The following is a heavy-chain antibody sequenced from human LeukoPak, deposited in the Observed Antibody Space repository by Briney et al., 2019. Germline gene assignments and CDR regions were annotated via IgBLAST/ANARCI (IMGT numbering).Heavy chain of an antibody. CDR2: IYNSGST. V-gene: IGHV4-59*01. Sequence: SETLSLTCTVSGGSISTYYWSWIRQPPGKGLEWIGHIYNSGSTNYSPSLKSRVTISVDTSKNQFSLKLTSVTAADTAVYYCARFKRAGGWSYFDYWDREPWSPSPQ. CDR3: ARFKRAGGWSYFDY. D-gene: IGHD6-19*01. CDR1: GGSISTYY. J-gene: IGHJ4*02.